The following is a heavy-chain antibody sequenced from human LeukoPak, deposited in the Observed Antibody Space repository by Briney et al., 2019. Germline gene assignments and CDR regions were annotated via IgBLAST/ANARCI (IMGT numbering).Heavy chain of an antibody. CDR3: AKRRMGTTFDD. CDR1: GFTFSSFA. CDR2: ISGSGGGT. V-gene: IGHV3-23*01. Sequence: GGSLRLSCAASGFTFSSFAMNWVRQAPGKGLEWVSAISGSGGGTYYADSVEGRFTISKDNSQNTLYLQMSSLSAEDTAVYYCAKRRMGTTFDDWGQGTLVTVSS. D-gene: IGHD4-11*01. J-gene: IGHJ4*02.